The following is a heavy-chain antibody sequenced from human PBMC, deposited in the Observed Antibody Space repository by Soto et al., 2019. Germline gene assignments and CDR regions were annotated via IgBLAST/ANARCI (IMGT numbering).Heavy chain of an antibody. J-gene: IGHJ4*02. CDR3: ARDLAGRIDY. CDR1: GYTFTSYN. D-gene: IGHD6-25*01. Sequence: ASVKVSCKSSGYTFTSYNMHWVRQAPGQGLEWMGWMNPNSGNTGYAQKFQGRVTMTRNTSISTAYMELSSLRSEDTAVYYCARDLAGRIDYWGQGTLVTVS. V-gene: IGHV1-8*02. CDR2: MNPNSGNT.